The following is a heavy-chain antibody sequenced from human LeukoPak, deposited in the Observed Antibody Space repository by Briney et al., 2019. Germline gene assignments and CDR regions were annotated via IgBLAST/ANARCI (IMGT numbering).Heavy chain of an antibody. J-gene: IGHJ4*02. D-gene: IGHD5-24*01. CDR3: TRVGYIDEGIDY. V-gene: IGHV3-7*04. CDR1: GFPFSSYW. Sequence: GGYLRLSCVASGFPFSSYWMTWVRQAPGKGLEWVANIKQDGSKKSYVDSVKGRFTISRDNAKNSLYLQMNSLRAEDTAIYYCTRVGYIDEGIDYWGQGTLVTVSS. CDR2: IKQDGSKK.